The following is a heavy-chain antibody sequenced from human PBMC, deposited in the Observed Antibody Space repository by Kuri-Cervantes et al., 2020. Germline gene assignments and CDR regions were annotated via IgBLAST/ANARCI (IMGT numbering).Heavy chain of an antibody. J-gene: IGHJ4*02. V-gene: IGHV4-34*01. D-gene: IGHD2-15*01. CDR3: ARFRGASSGFDY. Sequence: SQTLSLTCAVYDGSFNDYYWSWIRQPPGKGLEWIGEINHSGSINYNPSLKSRVTISADTSKNQFSLKLSSVTAADTAVYYCARFRGASSGFDYWGQGTLVTVSS. CDR1: DGSFNDYY. CDR2: INHSGSI.